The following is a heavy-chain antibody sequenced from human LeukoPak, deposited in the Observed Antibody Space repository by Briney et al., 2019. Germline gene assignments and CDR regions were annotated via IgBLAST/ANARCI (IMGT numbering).Heavy chain of an antibody. CDR2: VHYTGST. CDR1: GGAISSYY. V-gene: IGHV4-59*08. J-gene: IGHJ4*02. D-gene: IGHD1-26*01. Sequence: SETLSLTCTVSGGAISSYYWSWIRQPPGKGLEWIGYVHYTGSTNDNPSLKSRATISLDTSKNQISLKLSSVTAADTAVYYCARAGSGSYYSNQPEYYFDYWGQGTLVTVSS. CDR3: ARAGSGSYYSNQPEYYFDY.